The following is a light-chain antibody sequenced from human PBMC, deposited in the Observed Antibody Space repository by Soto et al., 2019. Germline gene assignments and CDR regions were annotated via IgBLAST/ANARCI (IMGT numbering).Light chain of an antibody. V-gene: IGKV1-5*03. J-gene: IGKJ2*03. CDR3: QQYNLYPYS. CDR2: KAS. Sequence: DIQMTQSPSTLSASVGDRVTITCRASQSISSWLAWYQQIPGKAPKVLIHKASSLESGVPSRFSGSGSETEFTLTITGLQPDDFATYYCQQYNLYPYSFGQGTKLEIK. CDR1: QSISSW.